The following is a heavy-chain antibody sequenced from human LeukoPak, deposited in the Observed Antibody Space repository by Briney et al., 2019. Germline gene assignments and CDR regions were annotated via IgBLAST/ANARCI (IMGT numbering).Heavy chain of an antibody. CDR1: GFTFSDYY. Sequence: GGSLRLSCAASGFTFSDYYMSWIRQAPGKGLEWGSYISSSSSYTNYADSVKGRFTISRDNAKNSLYLQMNSLRAEDTAVYYCARDRDCSGGSCYSVGFDYWGQGTLVTVSS. CDR3: ARDRDCSGGSCYSVGFDY. J-gene: IGHJ4*02. CDR2: ISSSSSYT. D-gene: IGHD2-15*01. V-gene: IGHV3-11*06.